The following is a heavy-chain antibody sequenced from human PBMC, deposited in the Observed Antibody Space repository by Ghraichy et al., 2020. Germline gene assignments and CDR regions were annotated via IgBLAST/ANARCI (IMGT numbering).Heavy chain of an antibody. J-gene: IGHJ3*02. D-gene: IGHD2-21*02. V-gene: IGHV3-23*01. CDR1: GFTFIRYG. CDR3: GKDPNGDFVGGFDI. CDR2: ISGSGSRT. Sequence: GESLNISCAASGFTFIRYGMNWVRQAPGKGLEGVSGISGSGSRTYYADSVKGRFTISRDNSRNTLYLQMNSLRAEDTAVYYCGKDPNGDFVGGFDIWGRGTMVTVSS.